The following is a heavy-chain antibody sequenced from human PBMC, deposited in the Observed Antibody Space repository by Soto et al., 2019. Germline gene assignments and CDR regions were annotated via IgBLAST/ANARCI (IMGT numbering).Heavy chain of an antibody. CDR2: ISGSGGST. J-gene: IGHJ4*02. CDR1: GFTFSSYA. D-gene: IGHD4-17*01. Sequence: GGSLRLSCAASGFTFSSYAMSWVRQAPGKGLEWVSAISGSGGSTYYADSVKGRFTISRDNSKNTLYLQMNSLRAEDTAVYYCAKDKVSDYGDYVTLDYWGQGTLVTVSS. CDR3: AKDKVSDYGDYVTLDY. V-gene: IGHV3-23*01.